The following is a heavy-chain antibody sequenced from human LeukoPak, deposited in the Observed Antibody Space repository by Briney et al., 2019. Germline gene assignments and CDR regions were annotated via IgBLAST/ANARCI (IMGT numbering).Heavy chain of an antibody. J-gene: IGHJ4*02. D-gene: IGHD3-3*01. CDR1: GFTFTTYG. CDR2: ISFDGSEK. CDR3: ARTYYDFWSGYYSHEGNPFDY. Sequence: GGSLRLSCAASGFTFTTYGMHWVRQAPGKGLEWVALISFDGSEKYYAESVKGRFTISRDNSKNTLYLQMNSVRVEDTAAYYCARTYYDFWSGYYSHEGNPFDYWGQGTLVTVSS. V-gene: IGHV3-30*03.